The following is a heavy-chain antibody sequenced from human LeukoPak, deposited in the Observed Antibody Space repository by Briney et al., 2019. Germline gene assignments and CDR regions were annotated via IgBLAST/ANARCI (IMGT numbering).Heavy chain of an antibody. D-gene: IGHD5-18*01. CDR2: ISHSGST. CDR3: ARGQLWSDY. V-gene: IGHV4-34*01. Sequence: SETLSLTCAVYGGSFSDYFWSWIRQPPGKGLEWIGEISHSGSTTYNPSLRSRVTISGDTSKNQFSLKLSSVTAADTAVYYCARGQLWSDYWGQGTLVTVSS. J-gene: IGHJ4*02. CDR1: GGSFSDYF.